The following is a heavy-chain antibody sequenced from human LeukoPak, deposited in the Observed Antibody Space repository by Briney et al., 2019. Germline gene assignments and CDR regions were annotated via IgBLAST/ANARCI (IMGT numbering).Heavy chain of an antibody. CDR2: ISRSDT. Sequence: GGSLRLSCAASGFTFSSYAMSWVRQAPGRGLEWVSAISRSDTNYADSVKGRFTISRDDSRNILYLQMNSLRVEDTAVYYCAKDVPYSGWAFDIWGQGTLVTVSS. J-gene: IGHJ3*02. V-gene: IGHV3-23*01. D-gene: IGHD6-19*01. CDR3: AKDVPYSGWAFDI. CDR1: GFTFSSYA.